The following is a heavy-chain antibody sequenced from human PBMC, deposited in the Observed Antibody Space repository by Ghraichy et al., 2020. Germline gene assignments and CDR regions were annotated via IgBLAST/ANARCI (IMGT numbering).Heavy chain of an antibody. Sequence: GESLNISCAASGFTFSNAWMSWVRQAPGKGLEWVGRIKSKTDGGTTDYAAPVKGRFTISRDDSKNTLYLQMNSLKTEDTAVYYCTTDPNCSSTSCYGFDPWGQGTLVTVSS. CDR2: IKSKTDGGTT. D-gene: IGHD2-2*01. CDR1: GFTFSNAW. CDR3: TTDPNCSSTSCYGFDP. V-gene: IGHV3-15*01. J-gene: IGHJ5*02.